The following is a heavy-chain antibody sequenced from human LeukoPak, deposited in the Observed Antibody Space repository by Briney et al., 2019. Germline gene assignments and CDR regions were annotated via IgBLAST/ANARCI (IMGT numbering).Heavy chain of an antibody. CDR2: IKQDESEK. Sequence: PGGSLRLSCAASGFTFSNYWMAWVRQAPGKGPEWVANIKQDESEKYYVDSVKGRFTISRDNAKNSLYLQMNSLRVDDTAVYYCARDVEGSLDYWGQGTLAAVSS. D-gene: IGHD5-24*01. V-gene: IGHV3-7*01. J-gene: IGHJ4*02. CDR3: ARDVEGSLDY. CDR1: GFTFSNYW.